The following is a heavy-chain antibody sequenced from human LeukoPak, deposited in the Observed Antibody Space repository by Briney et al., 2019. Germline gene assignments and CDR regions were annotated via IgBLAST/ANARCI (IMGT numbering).Heavy chain of an antibody. J-gene: IGHJ5*02. CDR1: EFTFSNYA. V-gene: IGHV3-30*02. D-gene: IGHD6-13*01. CDR3: ARDPAAAAAHPNWFDP. CDR2: IRYDGSNK. Sequence: PGGSLRLSCAVSEFTFSNYAMHWVRQAPGKGLEWVAFIRYDGSNKYHADSVKGRFTISRDNAKNTLYLQMNSLRAEDTAVYYCARDPAAAAAHPNWFDPWGQGTLVTVSS.